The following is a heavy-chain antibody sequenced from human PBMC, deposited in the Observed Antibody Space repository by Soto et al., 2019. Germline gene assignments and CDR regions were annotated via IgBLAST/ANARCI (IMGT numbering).Heavy chain of an antibody. V-gene: IGHV3-11*01. D-gene: IGHD2-15*01. CDR3: ARAYSDAFDI. Sequence: GGSLRLACAAPEFTFRDYYVMWIRQAPGKGLEWLSYISSSGTGIHDEDSVKGRFTISRDNAKNSLYLQMNSLRTEDTAVYYCARAYSDAFDIWGQGTMVTVSS. CDR1: EFTFRDYY. J-gene: IGHJ3*02. CDR2: ISSSGTGI.